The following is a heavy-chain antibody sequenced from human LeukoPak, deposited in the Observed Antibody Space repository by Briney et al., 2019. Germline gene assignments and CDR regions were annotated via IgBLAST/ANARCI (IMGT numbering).Heavy chain of an antibody. V-gene: IGHV4-59*08. D-gene: IGHD2-21*02. Sequence: SETLSLTCTVSGGSISSYYWNWIRQSPGKGLEWIGYIYYSGSTNYNPSLKSRVTISEDTSKNQFSLKLSSVTAADTAVYYCARSSGGDDWYFDLWGRGTLVTVSS. CDR1: GGSISSYY. J-gene: IGHJ2*01. CDR3: ARSSGGDDWYFDL. CDR2: IYYSGST.